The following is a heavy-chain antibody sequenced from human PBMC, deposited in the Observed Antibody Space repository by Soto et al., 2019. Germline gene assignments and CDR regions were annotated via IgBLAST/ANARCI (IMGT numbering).Heavy chain of an antibody. V-gene: IGHV3-30*18. CDR3: AKDLYYYGSGSYSYYYYGMDV. CDR2: ISYDGSNK. D-gene: IGHD3-10*01. J-gene: IGHJ6*02. CDR1: GFTFSSYG. Sequence: GESLKISGAASGFTFSSYGMHWVRQAPGKGLEWVAVISYDGSNKYYADSVKGRFTISRDNSKNTLYLQMNSLRAEDTAVYYCAKDLYYYGSGSYSYYYYGMDVWGQGTTVTVSS.